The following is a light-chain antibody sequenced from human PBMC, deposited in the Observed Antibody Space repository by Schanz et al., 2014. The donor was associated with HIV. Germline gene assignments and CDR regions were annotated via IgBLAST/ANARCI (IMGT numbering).Light chain of an antibody. J-gene: IGKJ4*01. CDR2: SAS. Sequence: EIVLTQSPGTLSLSPGERATLSCRASQTVSSNSLGWYQQKRGQVPRLLIYSASRRANGIPDRFSGSGSGTDFTLTISRLEPEDFAVYYCQQYGSSPRTFGGGTKVEIK. V-gene: IGKV3-20*01. CDR3: QQYGSSPRT. CDR1: QTVSSNS.